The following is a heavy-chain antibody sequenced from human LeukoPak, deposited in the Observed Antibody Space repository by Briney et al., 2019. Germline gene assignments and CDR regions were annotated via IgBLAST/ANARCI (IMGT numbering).Heavy chain of an antibody. V-gene: IGHV4-31*03. Sequence: SETRTLTCTVSGASLSSGGYYWSWIRQHPGKGLEWIGYIHYTGSTYNNPSLKGRATISRDTSKNQFSLKLSSVTAADTAVYYCARDVPKKAPYGVDVWGPGTTVIVSS. J-gene: IGHJ6*02. D-gene: IGHD2-2*01. CDR1: GASLSSGGYY. CDR3: ARDVPKKAPYGVDV. CDR2: IHYTGST.